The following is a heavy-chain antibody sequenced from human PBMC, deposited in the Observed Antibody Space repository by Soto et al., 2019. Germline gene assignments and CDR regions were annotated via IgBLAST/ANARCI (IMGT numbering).Heavy chain of an antibody. CDR2: ISYDGSNA. D-gene: IGHD3-10*01. CDR1: GFSFITYA. J-gene: IGHJ3*01. CDR3: ARDGGGFGELLLNSYDAFDL. Sequence: QEQLVESGGGVVQPGTSMRLSCTASGFSFITYAMYWVRQAPGKGLEWVAIISYDGSNAQYADSVKGRFTVARDNSKNTLYLQMHSLTAEDTAVYYCARDGGGFGELLLNSYDAFDLWGQGKLVTVSS. V-gene: IGHV3-30*04.